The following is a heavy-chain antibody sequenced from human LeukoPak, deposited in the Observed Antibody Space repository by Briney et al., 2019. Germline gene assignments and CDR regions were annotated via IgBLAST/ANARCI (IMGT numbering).Heavy chain of an antibody. J-gene: IGHJ4*02. V-gene: IGHV4-59*01. CDR2: IHYSGGP. CDR3: AAFCAGGTCPDY. CDR1: GAPLTSYY. Sequence: SETLSLTCTVSGAPLTSYYWTWVRQPPGKGLEWIGNIHYSGGPVYNLSLKRRLTMSLDMSKNQVSLKLSSVTAADAAVYYCAAFCAGGTCPDYWGQGTLVTVSS. D-gene: IGHD2-21*01.